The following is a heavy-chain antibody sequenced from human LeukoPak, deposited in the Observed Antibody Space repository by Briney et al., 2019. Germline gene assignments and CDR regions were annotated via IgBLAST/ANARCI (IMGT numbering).Heavy chain of an antibody. V-gene: IGHV4-59*01. Sequence: PSETLSLTCTVSGVSISTYYWNWIRQPPGKGLEWIGYIHYSGSTNYNPSLKSRVTISVDTSKNQFSLKLSSVTAADTAVYYCARDRSSGYPGTSDIWGQGTMVTVSS. D-gene: IGHD3-22*01. CDR1: GVSISTYY. J-gene: IGHJ3*02. CDR3: ARDRSSGYPGTSDI. CDR2: IHYSGST.